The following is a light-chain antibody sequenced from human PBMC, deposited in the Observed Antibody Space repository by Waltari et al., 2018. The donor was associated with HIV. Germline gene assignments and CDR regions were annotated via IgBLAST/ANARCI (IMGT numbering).Light chain of an antibody. CDR2: EVS. CDR3: NSYAGSNNWV. V-gene: IGLV2-8*01. J-gene: IGLJ3*02. Sequence: QSALTQPPSASGSPGQSVTFSCTGTSSDVGGYNYVSCYQQHPGKAPKLMIYEVSKRPSGVPDRFSGSKSGNTASLTVSGLQAEDEADYYCNSYAGSNNWVFGGGTKLTVL. CDR1: SSDVGGYNY.